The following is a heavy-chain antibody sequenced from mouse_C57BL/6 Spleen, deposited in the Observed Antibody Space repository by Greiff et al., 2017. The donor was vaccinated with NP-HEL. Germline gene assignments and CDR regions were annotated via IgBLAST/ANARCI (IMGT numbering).Heavy chain of an antibody. CDR1: GFTFSDYG. Sequence: EVMLVESGGGLVKPGGSLKLSCAASGFTFSDYGMHWVRQAPDKGLEWVAYISSGSSTIYYADTVKGRFTFSGDNAKNTLFLQMTSLRSEDTGMYYCATYSDGYSYSYYAMDDWGQGTSVTVSS. V-gene: IGHV5-17*01. CDR3: ATYSDGYSYSYYAMDD. CDR2: ISSGSSTI. D-gene: IGHD1-1*01. J-gene: IGHJ4*01.